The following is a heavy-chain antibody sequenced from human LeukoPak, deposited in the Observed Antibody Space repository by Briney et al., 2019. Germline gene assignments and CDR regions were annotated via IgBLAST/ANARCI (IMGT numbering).Heavy chain of an antibody. D-gene: IGHD6-19*01. CDR3: ARDDGGSGWYDY. J-gene: IGHJ4*02. V-gene: IGHV3-33*01. CDR1: GFTFNTYG. Sequence: PGGSLRLSCATSGFTFNTYGMHWVRQAPGKGLEWVAVIWFDGNDKYYADSVRGRVTISRDNSKNTLYLQMNSLSVEDTAVYYCARDDGGSGWYDYWGQGTLVTVSS. CDR2: IWFDGNDK.